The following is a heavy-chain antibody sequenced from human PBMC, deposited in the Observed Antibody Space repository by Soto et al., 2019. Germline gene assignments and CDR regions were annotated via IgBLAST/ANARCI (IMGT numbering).Heavy chain of an antibody. Sequence: SETLSLTCTVSGGSISNYYWSWIRQSPGKGLEWIGYVYDTGNTNSNPSLQSRATISMDTSKNQLSLKLSSVTAADTAVYYCARARITMVREVIKYNMDVWGQGTTVTVSS. D-gene: IGHD3-10*01. CDR1: GGSISNYY. CDR3: ARARITMVREVIKYNMDV. V-gene: IGHV4-59*01. J-gene: IGHJ6*02. CDR2: VYDTGNT.